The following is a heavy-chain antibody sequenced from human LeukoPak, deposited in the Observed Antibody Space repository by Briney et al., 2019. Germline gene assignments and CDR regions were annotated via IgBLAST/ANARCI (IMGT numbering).Heavy chain of an antibody. CDR2: ISSSSSYI. Sequence: GGSLRLSCAASGFTFSSYSMNWVRQVPGKGLEWVSCISSSSSYIYYADSVKGRFTISRDNAKNALYLQMNSLRVEDTAVYYCAREGANTLVRPIDYWGQGTLVTVSS. CDR3: AREGANTLVRPIDY. J-gene: IGHJ4*02. D-gene: IGHD3-10*01. CDR1: GFTFSSYS. V-gene: IGHV3-21*01.